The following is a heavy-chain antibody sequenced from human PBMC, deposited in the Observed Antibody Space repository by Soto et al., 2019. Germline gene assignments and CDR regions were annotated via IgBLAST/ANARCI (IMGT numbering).Heavy chain of an antibody. D-gene: IGHD6-19*01. CDR2: IGASGVST. V-gene: IGHV3-23*01. Sequence: EVQLLESGGGLVQPGGSLRLSCAAYGIYDMTWVRQAPGKGLEWVSTIGASGVSTYYADSVKGRFTISRDNSKKTLYLQMNSLTGIDTAVYYCAKGGSSGRSGGRGFDYWGQGTMGSVPS. CDR1: GIYD. J-gene: IGHJ4*02. CDR3: AKGGSSGRSGGRGFDY.